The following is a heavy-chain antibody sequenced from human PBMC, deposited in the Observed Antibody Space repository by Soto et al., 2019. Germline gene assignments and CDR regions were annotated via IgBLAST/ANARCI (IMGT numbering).Heavy chain of an antibody. CDR3: VRGGGGGLFDP. V-gene: IGHV3-11*06. CDR2: ISPGSRYP. Sequence: PGGPLRLSCAGSGFTFGDSYMSWIRQAPGKGLEWLSYISPGSRYPAYADSVKGRFTISRDNAKRSLYLQMMSLTAEDTAIYYCVRGGGGGLFDPWGQGTMVTAPQ. D-gene: IGHD2-15*01. J-gene: IGHJ5*02. CDR1: GFTFGDSY.